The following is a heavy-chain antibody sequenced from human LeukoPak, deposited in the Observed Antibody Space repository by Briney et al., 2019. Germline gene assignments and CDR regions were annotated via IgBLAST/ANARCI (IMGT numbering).Heavy chain of an antibody. CDR2: INPSGGST. CDR3: ARAGIWRDFDY. D-gene: IGHD1-1*01. CDR1: GYTFTSYY. V-gene: IGHV1-46*01. J-gene: IGHJ4*02. Sequence: ASVTVSCKASGYTFTSYYMHWVRQAPGQGLEWMGIINPSGGSTSYAQKFQGRVTMTRDTSTSTVYMELSSLRSEDTAVYYCARAGIWRDFDYWGQGTLVTVSS.